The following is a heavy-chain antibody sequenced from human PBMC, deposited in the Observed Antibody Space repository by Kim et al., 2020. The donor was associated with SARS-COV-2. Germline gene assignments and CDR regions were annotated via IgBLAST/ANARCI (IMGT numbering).Heavy chain of an antibody. V-gene: IGHV3-64D*06. Sequence: GGSLRLSCSASGFTFSSYAMHWVRQAPGKGLEYVSAISSNGGSTYYADSVKGRFTISRDNSKNTLYLQMSSLRAEDTAVYYCVKAQALWFGELIPYFDYWGQGTLVTVSS. CDR2: ISSNGGST. CDR3: VKAQALWFGELIPYFDY. D-gene: IGHD3-10*01. J-gene: IGHJ4*02. CDR1: GFTFSSYA.